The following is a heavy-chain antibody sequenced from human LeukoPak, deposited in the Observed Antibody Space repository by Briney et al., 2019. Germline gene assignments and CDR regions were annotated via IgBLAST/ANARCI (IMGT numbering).Heavy chain of an antibody. J-gene: IGHJ5*02. CDR3: ARDYVDYDLDP. Sequence: ASVKVSCKASGYTFTSYYMHWVRQAPGQGLEWMGWINPNSGGTNYAQKFQGRVTMTSDTSISTAYMVLSRLRSDDTAVYYCARDYVDYDLDPWGQGTLFTVSS. V-gene: IGHV1-2*02. CDR2: INPNSGGT. D-gene: IGHD4-17*01. CDR1: GYTFTSYY.